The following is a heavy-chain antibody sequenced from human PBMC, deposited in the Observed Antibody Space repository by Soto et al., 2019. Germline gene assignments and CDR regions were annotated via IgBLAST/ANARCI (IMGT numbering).Heavy chain of an antibody. CDR2: IYYSGST. D-gene: IGHD3-10*01. Sequence: PSETLSLTCTVSGGSISSYYWSWIRQPPGKGLEWIGYIYYSGSTNYNPSLKSRVTISVDTSKNQFSLKLSSVTAADTAVYYCARDRYEAVRGVIDYYYGVDVWGQGTTVTVSS. CDR3: ARDRYEAVRGVIDYYYGVDV. V-gene: IGHV4-59*01. CDR1: GGSISSYY. J-gene: IGHJ6*02.